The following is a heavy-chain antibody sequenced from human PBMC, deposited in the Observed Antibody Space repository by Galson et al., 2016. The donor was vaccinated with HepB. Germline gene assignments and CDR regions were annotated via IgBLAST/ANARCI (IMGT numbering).Heavy chain of an antibody. V-gene: IGHV4-4*02. CDR1: GASISSTDW. CDR2: FYGSGRT. D-gene: IGHD3-22*01. J-gene: IGHJ4*02. CDR3: ARSGTYYIFDF. Sequence: ETLSLTCAVSGASISSTDWWNWVRQPPGKGLEWIGYFYGSGRTDYNPSPKSRVTLSVDTSKNQFSLKLSSMTAADTAVYYCARSGTYYIFDFWGQGTLVTVSS.